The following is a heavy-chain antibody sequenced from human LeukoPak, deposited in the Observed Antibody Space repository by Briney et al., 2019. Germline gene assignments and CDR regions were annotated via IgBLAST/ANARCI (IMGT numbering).Heavy chain of an antibody. CDR1: GFTFSSYS. D-gene: IGHD3-3*01. V-gene: IGHV3-21*03. CDR3: TRSGFFFGVVIPYYFDY. CDR2: ISSSSSYI. Sequence: GGSLRLSCAASGFTFSSYSMNWVRQAPGKGLEWVSSISSSSSYIYYADSVKGRFTISRDNAKNSLYLQMNSLKTEDTAVYYCTRSGFFFGVVIPYYFDYWGQGTLVTVSS. J-gene: IGHJ4*02.